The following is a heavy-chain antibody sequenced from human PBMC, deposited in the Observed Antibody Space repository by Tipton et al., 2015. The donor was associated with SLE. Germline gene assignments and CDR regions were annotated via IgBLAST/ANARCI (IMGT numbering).Heavy chain of an antibody. J-gene: IGHJ4*02. Sequence: TLSLTCTVSGGSISSYYWSWIRQPPGKGLEWIGYIYYSGSTNYNPSLTSRVTISVDTSKNQFSLKLSSVTAADTAVYYCARVWGSYFDKWGQGALVTVS. CDR2: IYYSGST. V-gene: IGHV4-59*08. CDR1: GGSISSYY. CDR3: ARVWGSYFDK. D-gene: IGHD3-16*01.